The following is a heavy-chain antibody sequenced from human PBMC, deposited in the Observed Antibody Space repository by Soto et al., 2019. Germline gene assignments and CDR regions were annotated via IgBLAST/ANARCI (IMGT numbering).Heavy chain of an antibody. V-gene: IGHV1-69*01. Sequence: QVQLVQSGAEVQKPGSSVKVSCKASGGTFSSYAISWVRQAPGQGLEWMGGIIPIFGTANYAQKFQGRVTITADESTSTAYMELSSLRSEDTAVYYCARAGGIVVPAKNYYFDYWGQGTLVTVSS. CDR2: IIPIFGTA. CDR1: GGTFSSYA. J-gene: IGHJ4*02. CDR3: ARAGGIVVPAKNYYFDY. D-gene: IGHD2-2*01.